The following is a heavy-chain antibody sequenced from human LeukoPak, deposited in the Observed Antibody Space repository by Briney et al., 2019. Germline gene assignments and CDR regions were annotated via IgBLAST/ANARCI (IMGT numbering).Heavy chain of an antibody. CDR2: ISSSGSTI. V-gene: IGHV3-11*01. Sequence: PGGSLRLSCAASGFTFSDYYMSWIRQAPGKGLEWVSYISSSGSTIYYADSAKGRFTISRDNAKNSLYLQMNSLRAEDTAVYYCARDRATTGTTHYYYMDVWGKGTTVTISS. CDR3: ARDRATTGTTHYYYMDV. J-gene: IGHJ6*03. CDR1: GFTFSDYY. D-gene: IGHD1-1*01.